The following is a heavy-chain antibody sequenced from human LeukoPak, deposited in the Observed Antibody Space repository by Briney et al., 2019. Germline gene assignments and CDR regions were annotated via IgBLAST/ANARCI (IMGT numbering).Heavy chain of an antibody. CDR2: IYYSGST. CDR1: GGSIRSGDYY. CDR3: ARESTMVRGVIPLYGMDV. J-gene: IGHJ6*02. V-gene: IGHV4-30-4*01. D-gene: IGHD3-10*01. Sequence: PSQTLSLTCTVSGGSIRSGDYYWSWIRQPPGKGLEWIGYIYYSGSTNYNPSLRSRVTMSVDTSENQLSLKVSSVTAADTAVYYCARESTMVRGVIPLYGMDVWGQGTTVTVSS.